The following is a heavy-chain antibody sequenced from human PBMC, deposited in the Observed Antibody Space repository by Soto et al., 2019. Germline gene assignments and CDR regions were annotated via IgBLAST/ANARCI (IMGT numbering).Heavy chain of an antibody. J-gene: IGHJ6*02. V-gene: IGHV4-34*01. CDR2: INHSGST. CDR3: PRCSTDFYYYYGMDV. Sequence: PSETLSLPCALYAGSFSGYYWSWIRQPPGKGLEWIGEINHSGSTNYNPSLKSRVTISVDTSKNQFSLKLSSVTAADTAVYYCPRCSTDFYYYYGMDVWGQGTTVTVSS. CDR1: AGSFSGYY. D-gene: IGHD2-2*01.